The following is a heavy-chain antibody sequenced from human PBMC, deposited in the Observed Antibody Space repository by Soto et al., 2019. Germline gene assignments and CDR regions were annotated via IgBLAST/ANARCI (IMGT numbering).Heavy chain of an antibody. V-gene: IGHV1-18*01. Sequence: ASVNVSCKASGYTFTSYGISWVRQAPGQGLEWMGWISAYNGNTNYAQKLQGRVTMTTDTSTSTAYMELRSLRSDDTAVYYCARGIGWRVYDNWFDPWGQGTLVTVSS. J-gene: IGHJ5*02. CDR2: ISAYNGNT. D-gene: IGHD2-15*01. CDR3: ARGIGWRVYDNWFDP. CDR1: GYTFTSYG.